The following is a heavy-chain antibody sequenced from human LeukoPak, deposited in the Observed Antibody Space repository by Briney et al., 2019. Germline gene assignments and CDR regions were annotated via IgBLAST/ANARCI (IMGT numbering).Heavy chain of an antibody. Sequence: ASVKVSCKASGGTFSSYAISWVRQAPGQGLEWMGWINPNSGGTNYAQKFQGRVTMTRDTSISTAYMELSRLRSDDTAVYYCARVKRQWLTSFGYWGQGTLVTVSS. D-gene: IGHD6-19*01. V-gene: IGHV1-2*02. J-gene: IGHJ4*02. CDR1: GGTFSSYA. CDR2: INPNSGGT. CDR3: ARVKRQWLTSFGY.